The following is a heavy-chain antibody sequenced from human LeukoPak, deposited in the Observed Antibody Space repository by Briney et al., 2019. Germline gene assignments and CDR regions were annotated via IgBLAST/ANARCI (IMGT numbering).Heavy chain of an antibody. V-gene: IGHV3-23*01. CDR1: GITLSNYG. J-gene: IGHJ4*02. D-gene: IGHD6-13*01. CDR3: AKDGQQLVPLSD. CDR2: ISDSGGST. Sequence: GGSLRLSCAVSGITLSNYGMSWVRQAPGKGLEWVAGISDSGGSTNYADSVKGRFTISRDNSKNTLYLQMNSLRAEDTAVYYCAKDGQQLVPLSDWGQGTLVTVSS.